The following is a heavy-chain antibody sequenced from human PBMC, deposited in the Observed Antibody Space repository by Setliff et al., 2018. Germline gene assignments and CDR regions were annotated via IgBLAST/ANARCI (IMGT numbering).Heavy chain of an antibody. D-gene: IGHD4-17*01. CDR1: GYSISSGHY. CDR2: ISHSGST. J-gene: IGHJ4*02. CDR3: AGGRRYDYGWDFDY. Sequence: SETLSLTCTVSGYSISSGHYWGWIRQPPGKGLEWIGSISHSGSTYYNPSLRSRVTISLDTSKNQFSPKLTSVTAADTAVYYCAGGRRYDYGWDFDYWGQGTMVTVAS. V-gene: IGHV4-38-2*02.